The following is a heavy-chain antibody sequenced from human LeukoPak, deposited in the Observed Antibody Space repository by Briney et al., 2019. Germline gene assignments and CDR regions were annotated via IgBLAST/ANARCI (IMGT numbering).Heavy chain of an antibody. J-gene: IGHJ6*02. CDR1: GFTFDDYA. CDR2: ISWNSGSI. V-gene: IGHV3-9*01. CDR3: AKALYGMDV. Sequence: GRSLRLSCAASGFTFDDYAMHWDRQAPGKGLEWVSGISWNSGSIGYADSVKGRFTISRDNAKNSLYLQMNSLRAEDTALYYCAKALYGMDVWGQGTTVTVSS.